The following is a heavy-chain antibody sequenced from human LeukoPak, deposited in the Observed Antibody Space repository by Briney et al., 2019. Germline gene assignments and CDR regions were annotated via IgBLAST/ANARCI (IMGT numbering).Heavy chain of an antibody. J-gene: IGHJ4*02. CDR3: AKGRAERVS. CDR2: ISGSGSST. D-gene: IGHD4-23*01. CDR1: GFTFSSYG. Sequence: PGESLRLSCAASGFTFSSYGMSWVRQAPGKGLEWVSAISGSGSSTYYAASVRGRFTIFRDNYKHTLDLQMNSLRAEDTDVYYWAKGRAERVSWGQGTLVTVSS. V-gene: IGHV3-23*01.